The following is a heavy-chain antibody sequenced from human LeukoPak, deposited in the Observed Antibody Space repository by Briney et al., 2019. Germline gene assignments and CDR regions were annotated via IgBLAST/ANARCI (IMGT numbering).Heavy chain of an antibody. CDR2: INHSGST. CDR3: ASLTHSYYSDPAGYYPYYYMDV. V-gene: IGHV4-34*01. CDR1: GGSFSGYY. Sequence: SETLSLTCAVNGGSFSGYYWSWIRQPPGKSLEWIGQINHSGSTNNNPSLKSRVTISVDPSRNHFSLKLSSVTASDTAVYYCASLTHSYYSDPAGYYPYYYMDVWGKGTTVTVSS. D-gene: IGHD3-22*01. J-gene: IGHJ6*03.